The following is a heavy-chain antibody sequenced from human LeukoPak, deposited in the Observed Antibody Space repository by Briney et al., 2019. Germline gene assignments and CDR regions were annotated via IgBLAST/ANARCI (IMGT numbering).Heavy chain of an antibody. CDR3: ARDLGISGWYAPPLGYFDY. J-gene: IGHJ4*02. V-gene: IGHV1-2*02. Sequence: ASVKVSCKASGDTFTGYYMHWVRQAPGQGLEWMGWINPNSGGTNYAQKFQGRVTMTRDTSISTTYMELGRLTSDDTAVYYCARDLGISGWYAPPLGYFDYWGQGTLVTVSS. CDR2: INPNSGGT. D-gene: IGHD6-19*01. CDR1: GDTFTGYY.